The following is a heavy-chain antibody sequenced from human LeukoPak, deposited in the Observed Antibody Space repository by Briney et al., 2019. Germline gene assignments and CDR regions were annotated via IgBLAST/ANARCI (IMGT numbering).Heavy chain of an antibody. CDR1: GGSFSGYY. CDR2: INHSGST. D-gene: IGHD2-21*01. CDR3: AGSPLGPHIVVVGY. V-gene: IGHV4-34*01. Sequence: PSETLSLTCAVYGGSFSGYYWSWIRQPPGKGLEWIGEINHSGSTNYNPSLKSRVTISVDTSKNQFSLKLSSVTAADTAVYYCAGSPLGPHIVVVGYWGQGTLVTVSS. J-gene: IGHJ4*02.